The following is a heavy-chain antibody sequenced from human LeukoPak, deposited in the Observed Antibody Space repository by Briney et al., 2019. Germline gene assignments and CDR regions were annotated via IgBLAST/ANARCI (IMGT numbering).Heavy chain of an antibody. CDR1: GYTFTGYY. CDR2: INPNSGGT. D-gene: IGHD2-2*02. Sequence: GASVKVSCKASGYTFTGYYMHWVRQAPGQGLEWMGWINPNSGGTNYAQKFQGRVTMTRDTSISTAYMELSSLRSEDTAVYYCAVPAAIDYYYYYMDVWGKGTTVTVSS. V-gene: IGHV1-2*02. J-gene: IGHJ6*03. CDR3: AVPAAIDYYYYYMDV.